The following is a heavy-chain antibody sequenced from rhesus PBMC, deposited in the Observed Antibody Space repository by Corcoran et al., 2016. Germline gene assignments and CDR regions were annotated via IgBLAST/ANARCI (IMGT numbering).Heavy chain of an antibody. V-gene: IGHV4S7*01. J-gene: IGHJ4*01. CDR2: IYGGSGGT. CDR3: ASSGLERRRGYFDY. D-gene: IGHD1-14*01. Sequence: QVQLQESGPGLVKPAETLSLTCAGSGGSISSSNCWSWIRQSPGTGLGGSGYIYGGSGGTSYHPALMSRVTISTDTSKAQFSLKLSSVTAADTAVYYCASSGLERRRGYFDYWGQGVLVTVSS. CDR1: GGSISSSNC.